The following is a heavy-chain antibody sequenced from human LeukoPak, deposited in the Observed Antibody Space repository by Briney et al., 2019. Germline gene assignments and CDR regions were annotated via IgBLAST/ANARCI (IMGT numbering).Heavy chain of an antibody. J-gene: IGHJ6*03. CDR1: GYTFTGYY. Sequence: ASVKVSCKASGYTFTGYYMHWVRQAPGQGLEWMGWINPNRGDTNYAQKFQGRVTMTRDTSISTAYMELSRLRSDDTAVYYCARERGGGSYGYYYYYMDVWGKGTTVTVSS. V-gene: IGHV1-2*02. D-gene: IGHD1-26*01. CDR3: ARERGGGSYGYYYYYMDV. CDR2: INPNRGDT.